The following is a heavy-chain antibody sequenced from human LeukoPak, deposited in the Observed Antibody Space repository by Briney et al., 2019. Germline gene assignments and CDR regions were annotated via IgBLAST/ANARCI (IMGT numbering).Heavy chain of an antibody. CDR2: IKQDGSEK. CDR1: GFTFSYYW. J-gene: IGHJ4*02. V-gene: IGHV3-7*01. D-gene: IGHD5-18*01. CDR3: ARDRDTVLAGYFFDY. Sequence: QAGGSLRLSCAASGFTFSYYWMSWVRQAPGKGLEWVANIKQDGSEKYYVDSVKGRFTISRDNAKNSLYLQMNSLRAEDTAVYYCARDRDTVLAGYFFDYWGQGTLVTVSS.